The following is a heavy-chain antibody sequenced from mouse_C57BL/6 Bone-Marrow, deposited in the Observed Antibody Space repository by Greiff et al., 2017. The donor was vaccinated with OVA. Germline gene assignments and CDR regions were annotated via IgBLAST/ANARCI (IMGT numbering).Heavy chain of an antibody. CDR1: GYAFSSSW. Sequence: VQLQQSGPELVKPGASVKISCKASGYAFSSSWMNWVKQRPGKGLEWIGRIYPGDGDTNYNGKFKGKATLTADKSSSTAYMQLSSLTSEDSAVYFCAREAYSNYLYAMDYWGQGTSVTVSS. CDR2: IYPGDGDT. CDR3: AREAYSNYLYAMDY. V-gene: IGHV1-82*01. J-gene: IGHJ4*01. D-gene: IGHD2-5*01.